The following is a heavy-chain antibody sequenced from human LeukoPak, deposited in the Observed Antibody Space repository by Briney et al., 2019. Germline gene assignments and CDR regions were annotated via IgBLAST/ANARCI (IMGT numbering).Heavy chain of an antibody. CDR1: GFTFSSYG. CDR3: AKDAGVVVAATYYSDY. J-gene: IGHJ4*02. V-gene: IGHV3-30*02. D-gene: IGHD2-15*01. CDR2: IRYDGSNK. Sequence: GGSLRLSCAASGFTFSSYGMHWVRQAPGKGLEWVAFIRYDGSNKYYADSVKGRFTISRDNSKNTLYLQMNSLRAEDTAVYYCAKDAGVVVAATYYSDYWGQGTLVTVSS.